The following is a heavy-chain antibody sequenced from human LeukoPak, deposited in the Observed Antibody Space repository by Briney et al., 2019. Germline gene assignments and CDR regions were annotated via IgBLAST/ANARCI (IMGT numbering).Heavy chain of an antibody. D-gene: IGHD1-14*01. V-gene: IGHV5-51*01. J-gene: IGHJ3*02. CDR2: IYPGDSDT. CDR1: GYSFTSYW. CDR3: ARPWEPQACDAFDI. Sequence: GESLKISWKGSGYSFTSYWIGWVRQMPGKGLEWMGIIYPGDSDTRYSPSFQGQVTISADKSNSTAYLQWSSLKASDNATSYCARPWEPQACDAFDIWGQGTMVTVSS.